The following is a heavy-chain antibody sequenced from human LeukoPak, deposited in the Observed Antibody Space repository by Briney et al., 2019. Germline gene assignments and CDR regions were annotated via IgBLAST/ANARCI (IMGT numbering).Heavy chain of an antibody. V-gene: IGHV4-34*01. CDR3: ARGPGYYYGMDV. CDR2: INHSGST. CDR1: GGSFSGYY. J-gene: IGHJ6*02. Sequence: PSETLSLTCAVYGGSFSGYYWSWIRQPPGKGLEWIGEINHSGSTNYIPSLKSRVTISVDTSKNQFSLKLSSVTAADTAVYYCARGPGYYYGMDVWGQGTTVTVSS.